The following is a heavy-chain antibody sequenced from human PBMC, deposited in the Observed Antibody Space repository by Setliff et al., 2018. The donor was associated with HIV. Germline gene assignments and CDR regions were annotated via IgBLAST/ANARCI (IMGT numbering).Heavy chain of an antibody. CDR1: GDTFSNYA. V-gene: IGHV1-69*10. CDR3: ATGKNSGYDSDAFDI. CDR2: IIPKIDLI. Sequence: SVKVSCKASGDTFSNYAFSWVRQAPGQGLEWMGGIIPKIDLIKYAQKFQGRVTITADESTSTVYMELSSLRSEDTAVYYCATGKNSGYDSDAFDIWGQGTMVTVSS. J-gene: IGHJ3*02. D-gene: IGHD5-12*01.